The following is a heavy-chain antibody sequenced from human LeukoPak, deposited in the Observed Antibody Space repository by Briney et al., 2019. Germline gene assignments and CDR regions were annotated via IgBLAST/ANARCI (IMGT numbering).Heavy chain of an antibody. V-gene: IGHV1-2*02. CDR3: ARDKSWDY. CDR1: GYTFTGYF. CDR2: INLNTGGT. Sequence: ASVKVSCKASGYTFTGYFIHWVRQAPGQGLEWMGWINLNTGGTKYAQRFQGRVTMTRDTSISTAYMELSRLRSDDTAVYYCARDKSWDYWGQGTLVTVSS. J-gene: IGHJ4*02.